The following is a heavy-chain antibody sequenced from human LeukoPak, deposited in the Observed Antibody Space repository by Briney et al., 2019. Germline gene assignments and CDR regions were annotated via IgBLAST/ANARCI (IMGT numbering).Heavy chain of an antibody. V-gene: IGHV4-59*02. D-gene: IGHD3-9*01. Sequence: SETLCLTCSIFGGSVTTYYWSWIRQPPGKGLEWIGYIYYSGNSNYNPSLKSRVTMSLDASTNQFYLKMRSVTAADTAVYYCARRRPHDILTGYSYWYFDLWGRGTLVTVSS. CDR1: GGSVTTYY. J-gene: IGHJ2*01. CDR3: ARRRPHDILTGYSYWYFDL. CDR2: IYYSGNS.